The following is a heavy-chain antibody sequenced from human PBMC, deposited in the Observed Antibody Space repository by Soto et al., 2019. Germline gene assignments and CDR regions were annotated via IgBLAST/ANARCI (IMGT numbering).Heavy chain of an antibody. V-gene: IGHV3-53*01. CDR3: ARDLNYYDSSGFHRVVYFDY. D-gene: IGHD3-22*01. CDR2: IYSGGST. Sequence: GGSLRLSCAASGFTVSSNYMSWVRQAPGKGLEWVSVIYSGGSTYYADSVKGRFTISRDNSKNTLYLQMNSLRAEDTAVYYCARDLNYYDSSGFHRVVYFDYWGQGTLVTVSS. J-gene: IGHJ4*02. CDR1: GFTVSSNY.